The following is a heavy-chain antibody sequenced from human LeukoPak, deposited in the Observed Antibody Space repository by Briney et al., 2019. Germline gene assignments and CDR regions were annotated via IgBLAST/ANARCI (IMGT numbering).Heavy chain of an antibody. V-gene: IGHV3-30-3*01. CDR2: ISYDGSNK. J-gene: IGHJ6*03. CDR1: GFTFSSYD. Sequence: GGSLRLSCAASGFTFSSYDMHWVRQAPGKGLEWVAVISYDGSNKYYADSVKGRFTVSRDNSKNTLYLQLNSLRAEDTAVFYCARAVHPGYDFWSAYWCYMDVWGKGTTVTVSS. D-gene: IGHD3-3*01. CDR3: ARAVHPGYDFWSAYWCYMDV.